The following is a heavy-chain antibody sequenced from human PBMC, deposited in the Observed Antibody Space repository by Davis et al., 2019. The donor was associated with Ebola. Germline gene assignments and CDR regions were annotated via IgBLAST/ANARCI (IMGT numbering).Heavy chain of an antibody. Sequence: PGGSLRLSCVASGFTSSNSWMKWVRQAPGRGLEWAAAIKTDGSETYYVDSVMGRFTISRDNAKNLPFLQLNSLRVEDTAVYYCTRDRGWLALDYWGQGILVTVSS. V-gene: IGHV3-7*01. J-gene: IGHJ4*02. CDR1: GFTSSNSW. D-gene: IGHD6-19*01. CDR2: IKTDGSET. CDR3: TRDRGWLALDY.